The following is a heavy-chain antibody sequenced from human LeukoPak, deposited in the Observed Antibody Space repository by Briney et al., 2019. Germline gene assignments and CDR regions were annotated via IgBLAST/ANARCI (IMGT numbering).Heavy chain of an antibody. CDR1: GFTVSYNS. Sequence: GGSLRLSCAASGFTVSYNSMNWVRQAPGKGLEWVSIIYSGGSTYYADSVKGRFTISRDNSKNTLYLQMDSLRAEDTAVYYCARDLGNSGYYLDYWGQGTLVTVSS. V-gene: IGHV3-53*01. CDR2: IYSGGST. CDR3: ARDLGNSGYYLDY. D-gene: IGHD3-22*01. J-gene: IGHJ4*02.